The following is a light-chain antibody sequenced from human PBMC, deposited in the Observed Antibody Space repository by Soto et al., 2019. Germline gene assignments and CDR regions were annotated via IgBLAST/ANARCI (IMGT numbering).Light chain of an antibody. CDR2: GAS. V-gene: IGKV3-20*01. CDR1: QSVSSSY. Sequence: VWTESPGTLSLSPGERATLSCRASQSVSSSYLAWYQQKPGQAPRLLIYGASSRATGIPDRFSGSGSGTDFTLTISRLEPEDFAVYYCQQYGSSGTFGQGTKVDIK. J-gene: IGKJ1*01. CDR3: QQYGSSGT.